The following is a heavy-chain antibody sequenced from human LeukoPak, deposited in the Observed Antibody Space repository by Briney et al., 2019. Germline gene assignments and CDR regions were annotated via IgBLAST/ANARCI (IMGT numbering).Heavy chain of an antibody. J-gene: IGHJ6*02. V-gene: IGHV3-53*01. CDR2: IYSGGST. Sequence: GGSLRLSCAASGFTVSSNYMSWVRQAPGKGLEWVSVIYSGGSTYYADSVKGRFAISRDNSKNTLYLQMNSLRAEDMAVYYCARDLGSNGYYYGMDVWGQGTTVTVSS. CDR3: ARDLGSNGYYYGMDV. CDR1: GFTVSSNY. D-gene: IGHD4-11*01.